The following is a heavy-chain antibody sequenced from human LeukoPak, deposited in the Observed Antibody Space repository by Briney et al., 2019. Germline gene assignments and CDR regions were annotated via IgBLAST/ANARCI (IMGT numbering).Heavy chain of an antibody. CDR3: AKDRLVVAPAAMTSSFDF. Sequence: PGGSLRLSCAASGLTFSTFGMHWVRQAPGKGLEWVAVISYDGRNTYYADSVKGRFTISRDNSENTLYLQMNSLKTEDTAVYYCAKDRLVVAPAAMTSSFDFWGQGTLVTVSS. V-gene: IGHV3-30*18. CDR2: ISYDGRNT. D-gene: IGHD2-2*01. J-gene: IGHJ4*02. CDR1: GLTFSTFG.